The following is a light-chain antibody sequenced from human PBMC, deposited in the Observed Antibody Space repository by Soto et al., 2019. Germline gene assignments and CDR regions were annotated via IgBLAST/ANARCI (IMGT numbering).Light chain of an antibody. CDR2: DVS. V-gene: IGLV2-14*03. Sequence: QSALTQPASVSGSPGQSITIPCTGTSSDVGAYNYDSWYQHHPSKAPKLMIYDVSYRPSGVSNLFSGSKSGNTASLTISGLQAEDGADYYCSSYTSSSTVVFGGGTEVTVL. J-gene: IGLJ2*01. CDR1: SSDVGAYNY. CDR3: SSYTSSSTVV.